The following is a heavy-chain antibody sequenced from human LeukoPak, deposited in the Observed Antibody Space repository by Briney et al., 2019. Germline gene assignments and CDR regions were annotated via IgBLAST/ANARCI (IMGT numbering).Heavy chain of an antibody. J-gene: IGHJ4*02. CDR2: ISERGGST. CDR3: AKRGVVIRGILVIGYHQEAYHYDF. Sequence: GGSLRLSCVVSGISLSNYAMTWVRQAPGKGLEWVSYISERGGSTTYADSVKSRFTISRDTSLNTLYLQMNNLRAEDTAVYSCAKRGVVIRGILVIGYHQEAYHYDFWGQGVLVTVSS. D-gene: IGHD3-10*01. V-gene: IGHV3-23*01. CDR1: GISLSNYA.